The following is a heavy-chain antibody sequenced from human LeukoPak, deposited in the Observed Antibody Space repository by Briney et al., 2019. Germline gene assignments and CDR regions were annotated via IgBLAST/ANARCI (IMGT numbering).Heavy chain of an antibody. CDR3: AKWMGRDS. CDR2: INQDGRKK. J-gene: IGHJ4*02. V-gene: IGHV3-7*01. D-gene: IGHD6-19*01. CDR1: GFTFSSYA. Sequence: GGSLRLSCATSGFTFSSYAMSWVRQAPGKGLEWVANINQDGRKKFYVDSVEGRFTISRDDAKTSLFLQMNSLRVEDTAVYYCAKWMGRDSWGQGTLVTVSS.